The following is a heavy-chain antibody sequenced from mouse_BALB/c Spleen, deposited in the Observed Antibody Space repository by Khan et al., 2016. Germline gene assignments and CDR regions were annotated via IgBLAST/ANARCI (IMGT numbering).Heavy chain of an antibody. V-gene: IGHV6-6*02. Sequence: EVKLEESGGGLVQPGGSMKLSCIASGSTFSNYWMNWVRQSPEKGLEWVAEIRLKSNNYATHYEESVKGRFTISRDDSKSSVYLQMNNLRAEDTGIYYCTRRDPYYYAMDYWGQGTSVTVSS. CDR3: TRRDPYYYAMDY. J-gene: IGHJ4*01. CDR1: GSTFSNYW. CDR2: IRLKSNNYAT.